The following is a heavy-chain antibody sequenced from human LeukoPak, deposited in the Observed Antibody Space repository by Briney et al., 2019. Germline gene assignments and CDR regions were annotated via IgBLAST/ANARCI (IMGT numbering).Heavy chain of an antibody. V-gene: IGHV3-23*01. Sequence: GGSLRLSCAASGFTFSNYAMSWVRQAPGKGLEWVSAITETGAGTYYADSVKGRFTMSRDNSRNTVYLQMDSLRAEDTAVYFCARDPGTLATYFDYWGPGTLVTVSS. J-gene: IGHJ4*02. CDR1: GFTFSNYA. D-gene: IGHD6-13*01. CDR3: ARDPGTLATYFDY. CDR2: ITETGAGT.